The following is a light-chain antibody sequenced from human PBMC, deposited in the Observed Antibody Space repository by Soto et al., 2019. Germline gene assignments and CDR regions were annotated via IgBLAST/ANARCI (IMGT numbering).Light chain of an antibody. J-gene: IGKJ4*01. CDR1: QSISNC. CDR2: AAS. V-gene: IGKV1-39*01. CDR3: QQSNNSSLT. Sequence: DIQMTQSPSSLSASVGDRVTITCRASQSISNCLNWYQQRPGKAPKLLIYAASSLKSGMPARFSGSVSGKEFTLIISSLQDEDFASYSFQQSNNSSLTYSGGTRV.